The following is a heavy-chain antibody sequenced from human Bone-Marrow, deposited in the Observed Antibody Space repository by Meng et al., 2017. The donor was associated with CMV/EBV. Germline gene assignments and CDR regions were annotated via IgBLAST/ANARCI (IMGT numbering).Heavy chain of an antibody. J-gene: IGHJ6*02. V-gene: IGHV1-2*02. CDR2: INPNSGGT. CDR3: ARGPITMMVVAPYGMDV. CDR1: GYTFTGYY. D-gene: IGHD3-22*01. Sequence: ASVKVSCKASGYTFTGYYMHWVRQAPGQGLEWMGWINPNSGGTNYAQKLQGRVTMTSDTSITTAYMELSSLTSDDTAVYYCARGPITMMVVAPYGMDVWGQGTTVTVSS.